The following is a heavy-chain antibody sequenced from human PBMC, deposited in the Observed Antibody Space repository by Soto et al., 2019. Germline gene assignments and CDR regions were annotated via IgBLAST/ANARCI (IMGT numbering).Heavy chain of an antibody. CDR2: IKQDGSEK. CDR3: ARGEALRYFDWLDFLYMDV. V-gene: IGHV3-7*01. J-gene: IGHJ6*03. Sequence: PGGSLRLSCAASGFTFSSYWMSWVRQAPGKGLEWVANIKQDGSEKYYVDSVKGRFTISRDNAKNSLYPQMNSLRAEDTAVYYCARGEALRYFDWLDFLYMDVWGKGTTVTVSS. D-gene: IGHD3-9*01. CDR1: GFTFSSYW.